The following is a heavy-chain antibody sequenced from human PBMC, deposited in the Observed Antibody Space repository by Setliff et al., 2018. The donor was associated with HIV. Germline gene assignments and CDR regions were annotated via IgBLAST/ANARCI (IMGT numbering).Heavy chain of an antibody. Sequence: KASETLSLTCTVSGGPISSSSYYWGWIRQPPGKGLEWIGSIYYSGSTYYNPSLKSRVTISVDTSKNQFSLKLSSVTAADTAVYYCASPTTVTTRYYFDYWGQGTLVTVSS. CDR1: GGPISSSSYY. CDR2: IYYSGST. V-gene: IGHV4-39*01. D-gene: IGHD4-17*01. CDR3: ASPTTVTTRYYFDY. J-gene: IGHJ4*02.